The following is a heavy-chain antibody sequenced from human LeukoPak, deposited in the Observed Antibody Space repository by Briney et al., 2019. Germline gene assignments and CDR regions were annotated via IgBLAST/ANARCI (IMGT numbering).Heavy chain of an antibody. V-gene: IGHV1-8*01. CDR2: GNT. Sequence: GNTGYAQKSQGRVTMTRNTSISTAYMELSSLRSEDTAVYYCARGPIRSYYDFWSGYTNFDYWGQGTLVTVSS. CDR3: ARGPIRSYYDFWSGYTNFDY. J-gene: IGHJ4*02. D-gene: IGHD3-3*01.